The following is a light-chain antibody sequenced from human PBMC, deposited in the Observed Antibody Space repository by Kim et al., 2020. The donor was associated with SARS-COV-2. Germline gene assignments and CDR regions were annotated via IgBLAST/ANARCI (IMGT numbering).Light chain of an antibody. J-gene: IGKJ5*01. CDR1: QSLLHSNGHNY. Sequence: PASISCRASQSLLHSNGHNYLDWYVQKPGQSPQLLVYLGSNRASGVPDRFSGSGSGTDFTLKISRVEAEDVGVYYCMQALQTPITFGQGTRLEIK. CDR3: MQALQTPIT. V-gene: IGKV2-28*01. CDR2: LGS.